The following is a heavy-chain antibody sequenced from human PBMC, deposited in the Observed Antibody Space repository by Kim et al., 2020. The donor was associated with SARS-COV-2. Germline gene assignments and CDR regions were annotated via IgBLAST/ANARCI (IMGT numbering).Heavy chain of an antibody. D-gene: IGHD3-9*01. V-gene: IGHV3-7*01. CDR2: IKQDGSEK. CDR3: ARRASHYDILTGYISYWYFDL. Sequence: GGSLRLSCAASGFTFSSYWMSWVRQAPGKGLEWVANIKQDGSEKYYVDSVKGRFTISRDNAKNSLYLQMNSLRAEDTAVYYCARRASHYDILTGYISYWYFDLWGRGTLVTVSS. CDR1: GFTFSSYW. J-gene: IGHJ2*01.